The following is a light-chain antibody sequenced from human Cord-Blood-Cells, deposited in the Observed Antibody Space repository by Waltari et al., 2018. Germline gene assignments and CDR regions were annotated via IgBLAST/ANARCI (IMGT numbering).Light chain of an antibody. Sequence: DIQMTQSPSSLSASVGDRVTIHCRAIQSISSYLNWYQQKPGKAPKPLIYAASSLQSGVPSRFSGSGSGTDFTLTISSRQPEDFATYYCQQSYSTPQLTFGGGTKVEIK. V-gene: IGKV1-39*01. CDR3: QQSYSTPQLT. CDR1: QSISSY. CDR2: AAS. J-gene: IGKJ4*01.